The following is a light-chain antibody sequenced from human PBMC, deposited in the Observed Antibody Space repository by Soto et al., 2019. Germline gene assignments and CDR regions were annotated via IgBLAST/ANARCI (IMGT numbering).Light chain of an antibody. Sequence: EIVLTQSPGILSLSPGERATLSCRASQSVRSDDLAWYQQRPGQAPRFLIYGASYRAPGIPDRFLGSGSGTDFTLTISSLEPEDFAVYFCQQYGSSPSSLGQGTKVDIK. V-gene: IGKV3-20*01. CDR3: QQYGSSPSS. J-gene: IGKJ1*01. CDR2: GAS. CDR1: QSVRSDD.